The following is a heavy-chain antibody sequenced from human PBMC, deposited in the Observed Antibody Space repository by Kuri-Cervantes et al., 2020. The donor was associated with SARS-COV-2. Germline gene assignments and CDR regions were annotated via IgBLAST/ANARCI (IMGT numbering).Heavy chain of an antibody. D-gene: IGHD2-21*02. CDR2: IYPGDSDT. CDR1: GYSFTSYW. CDR3: ARHPKRGVVTSPDAFDI. Sequence: GESLKISCTGSGYSFTSYWIGWVRQMPGKGLEWMGIIYPGDSDTRYSPSFQGQVTISADKSISTAYLQLNSLKASDTAMYYCARHPKRGVVTSPDAFDIWGQGTMVTVSS. V-gene: IGHV5-51*01. J-gene: IGHJ3*02.